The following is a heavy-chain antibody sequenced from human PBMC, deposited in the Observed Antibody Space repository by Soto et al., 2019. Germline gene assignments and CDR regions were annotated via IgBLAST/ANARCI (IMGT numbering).Heavy chain of an antibody. CDR2: IYHSGST. J-gene: IGHJ3*02. CDR3: ARRGSFGSFGAKDAFDI. CDR1: GSSISSSNW. Sequence: PSETLSLTCAVSGSSISSSNWWSWVRQPPGKGLEWIGEIYHSGSTNYNPSLKSRVTISVDKSKNQFSLKLSSVTAADTAVYYCARRGSFGSFGAKDAFDIWGQGTMVTVSS. D-gene: IGHD1-26*01. V-gene: IGHV4-4*02.